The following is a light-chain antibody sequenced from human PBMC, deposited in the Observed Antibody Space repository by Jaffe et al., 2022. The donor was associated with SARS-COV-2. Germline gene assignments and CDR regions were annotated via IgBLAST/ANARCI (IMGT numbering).Light chain of an antibody. Sequence: EIVLTQSPGTLSMSLGERVTLSCRASQSVSSSFLSWYQQKPGQAPRLLIYGASSRATGIPDRFSGSGSGTDFTLTISRLEPEDFAVYYCQHYGSSPPWTFGQGTKVEIK. CDR1: QSVSSSF. V-gene: IGKV3-20*01. CDR3: QHYGSSPPWT. CDR2: GAS. J-gene: IGKJ1*01.